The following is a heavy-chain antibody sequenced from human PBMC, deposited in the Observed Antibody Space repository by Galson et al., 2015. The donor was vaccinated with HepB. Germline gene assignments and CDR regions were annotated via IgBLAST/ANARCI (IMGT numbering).Heavy chain of an antibody. Sequence: SLRLSCAASGFTFSSYSMNWVRQAPGKGLEWVSYISSSGSPIYYADSVKGRFTISRDNAKKSLYLQMNSLRDEDTAVYYCARERPITMVRGVIKDYYGMDVWGQGTTVTVSS. J-gene: IGHJ6*02. CDR3: ARERPITMVRGVIKDYYGMDV. V-gene: IGHV3-48*02. D-gene: IGHD3-10*01. CDR2: ISSSGSPI. CDR1: GFTFSSYS.